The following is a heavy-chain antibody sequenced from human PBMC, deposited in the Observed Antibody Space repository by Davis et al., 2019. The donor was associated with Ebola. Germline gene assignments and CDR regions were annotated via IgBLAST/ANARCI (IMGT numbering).Heavy chain of an antibody. Sequence: GGSLRLSCAASGFTLSDYYMSWIRQAPGKGLEWVSYISSSGSTIYYADSVKGRFTISKDNAKNSLYLQMNSLRAEDTAVYYCAKDHDCSSTSCYYDYWGQGTLVTVSS. CDR3: AKDHDCSSTSCYYDY. CDR2: ISSSGSTI. D-gene: IGHD2-2*01. J-gene: IGHJ4*02. CDR1: GFTLSDYY. V-gene: IGHV3-11*01.